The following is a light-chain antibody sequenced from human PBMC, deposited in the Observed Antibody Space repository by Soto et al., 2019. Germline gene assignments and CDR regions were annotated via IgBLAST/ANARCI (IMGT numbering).Light chain of an antibody. CDR1: SSDVGGYNY. Sequence: QSALTQPASVSGSPGQSITISCTGTSSDVGGYNYVSWYQQYPGKAPKLMIYEVSNRPSGVSNRFSGSKSGNTASLTISGLQAEDEGDYYCSSYTSSSTLEVFGGGTKVTVL. CDR3: SSYTSSSTLEV. CDR2: EVS. J-gene: IGLJ3*02. V-gene: IGLV2-14*01.